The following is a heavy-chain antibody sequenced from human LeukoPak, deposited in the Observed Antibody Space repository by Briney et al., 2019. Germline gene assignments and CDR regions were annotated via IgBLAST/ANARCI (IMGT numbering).Heavy chain of an antibody. D-gene: IGHD5-18*01. V-gene: IGHV4-34*01. CDR1: GGSFSGYY. J-gene: IGHJ6*03. CDR2: INHSGST. Sequence: SETLSLTCAVYGGSFSGYYWSWTRQPPGKGLEWIGEINHSGSTNYNPSLKSRVTISVDTSKNQFSLKLSSVTAADTAVYYCARVEYSYGYGGYYYYYMDVWGKGTTVTVSS. CDR3: ARVEYSYGYGGYYYYYMDV.